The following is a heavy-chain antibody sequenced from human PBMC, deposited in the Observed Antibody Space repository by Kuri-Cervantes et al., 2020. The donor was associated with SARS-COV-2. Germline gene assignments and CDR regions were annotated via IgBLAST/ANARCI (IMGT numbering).Heavy chain of an antibody. CDR2: TIPILGTA. J-gene: IGHJ4*02. Sequence: SVKVSCKASGGTFSSYAISWVRQAPGQGLEWMGRTIPILGTANYAQKFQGRVTITADKSTSTAYMELSSLRSEDTAVYYCARTAKTGQLRDYWGQGTLVTVSS. D-gene: IGHD2-21*02. CDR3: ARTAKTGQLRDY. CDR1: GGTFSSYA. V-gene: IGHV1-69*04.